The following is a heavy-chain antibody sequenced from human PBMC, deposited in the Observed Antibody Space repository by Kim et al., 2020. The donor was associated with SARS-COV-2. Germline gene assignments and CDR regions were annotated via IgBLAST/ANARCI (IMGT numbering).Heavy chain of an antibody. CDR1: GFAFSNYA. J-gene: IGHJ4*01. V-gene: IGHV3-23*01. Sequence: GGSLRLSCAASGFAFSNYAMTWVRQAPGKGLEWVSEISSSGDSTVYADSVKGRFTISRDNLRDTLSLQMNNLRGDDPAVYYCAKVGEYSTSWHSHAYWG. CDR3: AKVGEYSTSWHSHAY. CDR2: ISSSGDST. D-gene: IGHD2-21*01.